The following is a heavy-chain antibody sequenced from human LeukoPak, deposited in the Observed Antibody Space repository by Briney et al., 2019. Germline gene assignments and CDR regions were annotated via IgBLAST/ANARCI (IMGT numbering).Heavy chain of an antibody. V-gene: IGHV3-30-3*01. Sequence: GGSLRLSCAASGFTFSSYAMHWVRQAPGKGLEWVAVISYDGSNKYYADSVKGRFTISRDNPKNTLYLQMNSLRAEDTAVYYCARDVGGRRTGTTFDYWGQGTLVTVSS. CDR2: ISYDGSNK. CDR3: ARDVGGRRTGTTFDY. J-gene: IGHJ4*02. CDR1: GFTFSSYA. D-gene: IGHD1-7*01.